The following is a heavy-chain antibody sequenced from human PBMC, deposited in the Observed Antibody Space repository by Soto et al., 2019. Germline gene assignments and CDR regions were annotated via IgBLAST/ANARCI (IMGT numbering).Heavy chain of an antibody. CDR2: IYYSGST. J-gene: IGHJ4*02. D-gene: IGHD3-10*01. CDR1: GGSIGSYY. Sequence: PSETLSLTCSVSGGSIGSYYWSWIRQPPGKGLEWIGYIYYSGSTNYNPSLKSRVTISVDTSKNQFSLKLSSVTAADTAVYYCASQYSGWPYFFDYWGQVTLVTVS. V-gene: IGHV4-59*08. CDR3: ASQYSGWPYFFDY.